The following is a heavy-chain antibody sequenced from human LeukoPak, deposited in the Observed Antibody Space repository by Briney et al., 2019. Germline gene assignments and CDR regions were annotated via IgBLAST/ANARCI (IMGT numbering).Heavy chain of an antibody. CDR3: AKVGGGNYRGGDLDY. D-gene: IGHD4-11*01. CDR1: GFTFSTYA. V-gene: IGHV3-23*01. J-gene: IGHJ4*02. CDR2: ISGVGDDT. Sequence: GGSLRLSCATSGFTFSTYAMTWVRQAPGKGLEWVSAISGVGDDTFYMDSVKGRFTISRDSSTNTLNLQMNSLRDDDTAVYYWAKVGGGNYRGGDLDYGGRGPRATVS.